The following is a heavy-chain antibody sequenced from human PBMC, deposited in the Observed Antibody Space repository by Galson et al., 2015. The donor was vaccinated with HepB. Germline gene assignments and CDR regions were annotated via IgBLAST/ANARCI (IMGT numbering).Heavy chain of an antibody. CDR1: GGSISSGGYY. Sequence: LSLTCTVSGGSISSGGYYWSWIRQHPGKGLEWIGYIYYSGSTYYNPSLKSRVTISVDTSKNQFSLKLSSVTAADTAVYYCARGPSSGWYIRDYWGQGTLVTVSS. CDR3: ARGPSSGWYIRDY. V-gene: IGHV4-31*03. D-gene: IGHD6-19*01. J-gene: IGHJ4*02. CDR2: IYYSGST.